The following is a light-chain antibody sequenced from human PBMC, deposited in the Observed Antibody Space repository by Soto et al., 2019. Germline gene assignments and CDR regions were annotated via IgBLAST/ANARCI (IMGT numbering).Light chain of an antibody. V-gene: IGKV3-11*01. J-gene: IGKJ4*01. CDR2: DAS. Sequence: EIVLTQSPATLSLSPGERATLSCRASQSVSSYLAWYQQKPGQAPRLLIYDASNRATGIPARFSGSGSGTDFTLTISSLEPEDFAVYYCQQRSNRTVTFGGGTKVEIK. CDR1: QSVSSY. CDR3: QQRSNRTVT.